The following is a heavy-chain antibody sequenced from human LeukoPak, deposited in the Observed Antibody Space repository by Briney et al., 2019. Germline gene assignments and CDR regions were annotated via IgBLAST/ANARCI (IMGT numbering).Heavy chain of an antibody. CDR1: GGSIGGYF. CDR2: IFYNGNT. V-gene: IGHV4-59*03. J-gene: IGHJ5*02. D-gene: IGHD3-16*01. Sequence: SETLSLTCTVSGGSIGGYFWSWLRQPPGKGLEWVGWIFYNGNTNYNSSLKSRLTMSVDASKNQFYLKLNSVTAADTAVYYCATLSIMITFGGVSAWFDPWGQGTLVTVSS. CDR3: ATLSIMITFGGVSAWFDP.